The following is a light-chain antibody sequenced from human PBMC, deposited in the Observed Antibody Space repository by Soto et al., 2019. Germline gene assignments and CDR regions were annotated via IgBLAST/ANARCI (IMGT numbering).Light chain of an antibody. J-gene: IGLJ2*01. V-gene: IGLV2-8*01. CDR1: SGDIGGFKY. CDR2: EAT. Sequence: QSALSQPPSASGSPGESVTLSCTGSSGDIGGFKYVSWFQQYPGKAPRLIIYEATERPAGVPDRFSGSKSGTTASLTVSGLQADDDATYFWSAYAGFNKILFGGGTKLTVL. CDR3: SAYAGFNKIL.